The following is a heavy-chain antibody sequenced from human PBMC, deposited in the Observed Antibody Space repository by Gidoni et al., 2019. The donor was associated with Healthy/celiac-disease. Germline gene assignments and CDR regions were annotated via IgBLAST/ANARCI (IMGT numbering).Heavy chain of an antibody. D-gene: IGHD2-15*01. V-gene: IGHV5-51*01. CDR2: IYPGDSDT. CDR1: GYSFTSYW. Sequence: EVQLVQSGAEVKKPGESLKISCKGSGYSFTSYWIGWVRQMPGKGLEWMGIIYPGDSDTRYSPSFQGQVTISADKSISTAYLQWSSLKASDTAMYYCARHSRSVVLLGNWFDPWGQGTLVTVSS. CDR3: ARHSRSVVLLGNWFDP. J-gene: IGHJ5*02.